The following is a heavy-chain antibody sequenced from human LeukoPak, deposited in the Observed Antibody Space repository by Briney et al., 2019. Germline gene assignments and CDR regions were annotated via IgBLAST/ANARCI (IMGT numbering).Heavy chain of an antibody. Sequence: PGGSLRLSCAASGFTFSSYAVSWVRQTPGKGLEWVSSISYSGGSTHYADSVKGRFTISRDNSKNTLYLQMNSLRAEDTPVYYCVKSGSGSYYNPDFDYWGQGTLVTVSS. CDR3: VKSGSGSYYNPDFDY. CDR1: GFTFSSYA. D-gene: IGHD3-10*01. V-gene: IGHV3-23*01. J-gene: IGHJ4*02. CDR2: ISYSGGST.